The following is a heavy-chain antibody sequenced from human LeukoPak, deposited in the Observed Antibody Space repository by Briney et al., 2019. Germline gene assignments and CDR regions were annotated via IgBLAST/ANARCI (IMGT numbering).Heavy chain of an antibody. V-gene: IGHV3-53*01. D-gene: IGHD2-21*02. CDR2: MYSGGNT. CDR1: GFTVSGNY. Sequence: GSLRLSCAASGFTVSGNYMSWVRQAPGKGLEWVSIMYSGGNTHYADSVKGRFTISRDNSKNTLYLQMNSLSAEDTAVYYCARCGGDCYPGGALDIWGQGTMVTVS. CDR3: ARCGGDCYPGGALDI. J-gene: IGHJ3*02.